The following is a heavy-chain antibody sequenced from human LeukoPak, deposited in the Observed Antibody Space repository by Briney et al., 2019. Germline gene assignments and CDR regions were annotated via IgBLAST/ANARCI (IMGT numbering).Heavy chain of an antibody. CDR3: ARDLVAFDY. Sequence: SETLSLTCSVSGDSISGYYWSWIRQPPGKGLEWIAYIHNSGNSNYNPSLKSRVTMSLDMSKNQFSLKLNSVTAADTAVYYCARDLVAFDYWGQGALVIVSS. V-gene: IGHV4-59*12. CDR2: IHNSGNS. D-gene: IGHD2-15*01. CDR1: GDSISGYY. J-gene: IGHJ4*02.